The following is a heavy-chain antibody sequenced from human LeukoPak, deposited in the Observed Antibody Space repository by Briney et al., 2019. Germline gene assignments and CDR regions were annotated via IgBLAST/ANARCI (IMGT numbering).Heavy chain of an antibody. V-gene: IGHV3-33*06. CDR1: GFTYSHYG. CDR3: AKDAQRGFDYSNSLEY. D-gene: IGHD4-11*01. CDR2: IWSDATEK. Sequence: PGRSLRLSCAASGFTYSHYGMHWVRQAPGKALEWVAVIWSDATEKYYGDAVKGRFTISRDNSRNTLYLQMNSLRVEDTAVYYCAKDAQRGFDYSNSLEYWGQGTLVTVSS. J-gene: IGHJ4*02.